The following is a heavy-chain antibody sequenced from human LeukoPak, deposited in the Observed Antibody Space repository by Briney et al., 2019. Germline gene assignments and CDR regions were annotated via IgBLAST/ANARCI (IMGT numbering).Heavy chain of an antibody. Sequence: GASVKVSCKASGGTFSSYAISWVRQAPGQGLEWMGRIIPILGIANYAQKFQGRVTITADKSTSTAYMELSSLRSEDTAVYYCARDPPRGILVTTEFDYWGQGTLVTVSS. CDR2: IIPILGIA. CDR1: GGTFSSYA. J-gene: IGHJ4*02. V-gene: IGHV1-69*04. D-gene: IGHD4-17*01. CDR3: ARDPPRGILVTTEFDY.